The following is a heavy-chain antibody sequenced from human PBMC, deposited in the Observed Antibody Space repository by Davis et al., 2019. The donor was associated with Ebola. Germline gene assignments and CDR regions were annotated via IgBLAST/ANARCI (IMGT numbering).Heavy chain of an antibody. CDR2: INHSGST. CDR1: GGSFSGYY. D-gene: IGHD2-2*01. CDR3: ARLVVVSAATYYYYYYYMDV. V-gene: IGHV4-34*01. J-gene: IGHJ6*03. Sequence: MPSETLSLTCAVYGGSFSGYYWSWIRQPPGKGLEWIGEINHSGSTNYNPSLESRVTISVDTSKNQFSLKLSSVTAADTAVYYCARLVVVSAATYYYYYYYMDVWGKGTTVTVSS.